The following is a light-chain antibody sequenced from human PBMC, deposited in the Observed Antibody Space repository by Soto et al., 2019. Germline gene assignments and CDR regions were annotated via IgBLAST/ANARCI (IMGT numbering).Light chain of an antibody. Sequence: DIQMTQSPSSLSASVGDRVTITCRASQDISNYLAWYQQKPGKVPKLLIYAASTLQSGVPSRFSGSGSGTDFTLTISSLQPEDVATYYCQKYNSAHSWTFGQGTKVEIK. CDR1: QDISNY. J-gene: IGKJ1*01. V-gene: IGKV1-27*01. CDR2: AAS. CDR3: QKYNSAHSWT.